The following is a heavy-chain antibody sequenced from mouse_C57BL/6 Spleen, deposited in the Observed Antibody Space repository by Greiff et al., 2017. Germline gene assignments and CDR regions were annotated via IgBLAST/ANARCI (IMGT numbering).Heavy chain of an antibody. V-gene: IGHV5-6*02. J-gene: IGHJ2*01. CDR1: GFTFSSYG. CDR2: ISSGGSYT. CDR3: ARRGDYGVFDY. D-gene: IGHD2-4*01. Sequence: EVKLVESGGDLVKPGGSLKLSCAASGFTFSSYGMSWVRQTPDKRLEWVATISSGGSYTYYPDSVKGRFTISRDNAKNTLYLQMSSLKSEDTAMYYCARRGDYGVFDYWGPGTTLTVSS.